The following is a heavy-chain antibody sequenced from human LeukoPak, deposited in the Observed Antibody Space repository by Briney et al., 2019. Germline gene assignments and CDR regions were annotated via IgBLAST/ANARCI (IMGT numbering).Heavy chain of an antibody. CDR3: ARGDFSGSGTYYNRDYYGMDV. CDR2: IYYSGST. V-gene: IGHV4-39*07. D-gene: IGHD3-10*01. J-gene: IGHJ6*02. Sequence: SETLSLTCTVSGVSISTSFYYWGWIRQPPGKGLEWIGTIYYSGSTYYNPSLKSRVTMSVDTSKNQFSLKLSSVTAADTAVYYCARGDFSGSGTYYNRDYYGMDVWGQGTTVTVSS. CDR1: GVSISTSFYY.